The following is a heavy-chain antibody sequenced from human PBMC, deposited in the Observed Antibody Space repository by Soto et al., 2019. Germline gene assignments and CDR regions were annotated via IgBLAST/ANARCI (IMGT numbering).Heavy chain of an antibody. D-gene: IGHD2-15*01. Sequence: GGSLRLSCAASGFTFSSYSMNWVRQAPGKGLEWVSSISSSSSYIYYADSVKGRFTISRDNAKNSLYLQMNSLRAEDTAVYYCAIERGGAAYYCGMDVWGPRTTVTV. CDR3: AIERGGAAYYCGMDV. V-gene: IGHV3-21*01. CDR1: GFTFSSYS. CDR2: ISSSSSYI. J-gene: IGHJ6*02.